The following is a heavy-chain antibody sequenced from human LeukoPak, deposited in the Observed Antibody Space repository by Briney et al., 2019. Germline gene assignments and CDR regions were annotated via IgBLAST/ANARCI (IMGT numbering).Heavy chain of an antibody. CDR1: GGSFSGYY. Sequence: SETLSLTCAVYGGSFSGYYWSWIRQPPGKGLEWIGEINHSGSTNYNPSLKSRVTISVDTSKNQFSLKLSSVTAADTAVYYCAREEGAADAFDIWGQGTMVTVSS. J-gene: IGHJ3*02. CDR2: INHSGST. D-gene: IGHD1-26*01. V-gene: IGHV4-34*01. CDR3: AREEGAADAFDI.